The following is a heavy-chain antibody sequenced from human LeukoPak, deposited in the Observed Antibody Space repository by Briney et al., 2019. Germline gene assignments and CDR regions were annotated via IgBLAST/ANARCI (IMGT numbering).Heavy chain of an antibody. J-gene: IGHJ6*02. CDR1: GYTFTSYY. D-gene: IGHD3-22*01. CDR3: ARDWVRRITMIVVVTPYYYYGMDV. CDR2: INPSGGST. V-gene: IGHV1-46*01. Sequence: ASVKVSCKASGYTFTSYYMHWVRQAPGQGLEWMGIINPSGGSTSYAQKLQGRVTMTRDTSTSTVYMELSSLRSEDTAVYYCARDWVRRITMIVVVTPYYYYGMDVWGQGTTVTISS.